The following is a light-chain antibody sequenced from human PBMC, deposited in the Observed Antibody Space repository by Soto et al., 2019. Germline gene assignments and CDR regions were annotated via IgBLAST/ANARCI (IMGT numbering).Light chain of an antibody. V-gene: IGLV2-23*01. J-gene: IGLJ1*01. CDR2: EGS. CDR3: CSYARRSTYV. CDR1: SGDVGSYNL. Sequence: QSALTQPASVSGSPGQSITISCTGTSGDVGSYNLVSWYQHHPGKAPKLMIYEGSKRPSGVSNRFSGSKSGSTASLTISGLQAEDEADYYCCSYARRSTYVFGTGTKVTVL.